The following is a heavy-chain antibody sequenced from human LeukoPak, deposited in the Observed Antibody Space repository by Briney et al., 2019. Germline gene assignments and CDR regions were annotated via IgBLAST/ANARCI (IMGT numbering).Heavy chain of an antibody. Sequence: GGSLRLSCAASGFTFSSYSMNWVRQAPGKGLEWVSTISYSGGTTYHTDSVKGRFTISRDISKNTVYLQMNSLKAEDTAVYYCAKDGVVRGLGPYYFDSWGQGSLVTVSS. CDR2: ISYSGGTT. CDR1: GFTFSSYS. V-gene: IGHV3-23*01. J-gene: IGHJ4*02. D-gene: IGHD3-10*01. CDR3: AKDGVVRGLGPYYFDS.